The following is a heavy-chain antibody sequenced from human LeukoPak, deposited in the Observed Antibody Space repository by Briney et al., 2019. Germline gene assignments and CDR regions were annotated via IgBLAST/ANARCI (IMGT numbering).Heavy chain of an antibody. CDR3: ARAGHPSRSRYYIDY. J-gene: IGHJ4*02. CDR2: IIPIFGTA. Sequence: ASVKVSCKASGGTFSSYAISWVRQAPGQGLEWMGGIIPIFGTANYAQKFQGRVTITTDESTSTAYMELSSLRSEDTAVYYCARAGHPSRSRYYIDYWGQGTLVTVSS. CDR1: GGTFSSYA. D-gene: IGHD6-19*01. V-gene: IGHV1-69*05.